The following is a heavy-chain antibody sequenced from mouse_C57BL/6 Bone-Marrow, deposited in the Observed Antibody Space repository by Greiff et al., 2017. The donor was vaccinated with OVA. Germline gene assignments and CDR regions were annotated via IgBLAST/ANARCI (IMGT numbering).Heavy chain of an antibody. CDR2: IYPGGGYT. J-gene: IGHJ2*01. Sequence: VQLQQSGAELVRPGTSVKMSCKASGYTFTNYWIGWAKQRPGHGLEWIGNIYPGGGYTNYNEKFKGKATLTADNSSSTAYLQFSSLTSEASAISYCARRSKDDIDYWGQGTTLTVSS. CDR1: GYTFTNYW. CDR3: ARRSKDDIDY. V-gene: IGHV1-63*01. D-gene: IGHD2-12*01.